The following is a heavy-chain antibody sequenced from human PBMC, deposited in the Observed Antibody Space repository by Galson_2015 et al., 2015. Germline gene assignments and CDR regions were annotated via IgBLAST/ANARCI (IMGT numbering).Heavy chain of an antibody. CDR2: ISSSGSTI. CDR1: GFTFSDYY. Sequence: SLRLSCAASGFTFSDYYMSWIRQAPGRGLEWVSYISSSGSTIYYADSVKGRFTISRDNAKNSLYLQMNSLRAEDTAVYYCTRMHYYDSSDYNWFDPWGQGTLVTVSS. CDR3: TRMHYYDSSDYNWFDP. D-gene: IGHD3-22*01. V-gene: IGHV3-11*01. J-gene: IGHJ5*02.